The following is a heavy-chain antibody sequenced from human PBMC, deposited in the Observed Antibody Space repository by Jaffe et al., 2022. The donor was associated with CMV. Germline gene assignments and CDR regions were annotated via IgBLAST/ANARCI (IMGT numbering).Heavy chain of an antibody. V-gene: IGHV3-23*01. CDR2: ISGSGGST. CDR1: GFTFSSYA. CDR3: AKDAYRSTGQFLEWLIPTYGMDV. J-gene: IGHJ6*02. Sequence: EVQLLESGGGLVQPGGSLRLSCAASGFTFSSYAMSWVRQAPGKGLEWVSAISGSGGSTYYADSVKGRFTISRDNSKNTLYLQMNSLRAEDTAVYYCAKDAYRSTGQFLEWLIPTYGMDVWGQGTTVTVSS. D-gene: IGHD3-3*01.